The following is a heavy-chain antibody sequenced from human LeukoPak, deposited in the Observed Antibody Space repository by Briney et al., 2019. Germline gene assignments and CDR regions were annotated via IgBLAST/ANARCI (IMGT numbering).Heavy chain of an antibody. CDR1: GGTFSSYA. CDR3: ARVWTAVAGITYFDY. J-gene: IGHJ4*02. V-gene: IGHV1-2*02. CDR2: INPNSGGT. D-gene: IGHD6-19*01. Sequence: ASVKVSCKASGGTFSSYAISWVRQAPGQGLEWMGWINPNSGGTNYAQKFQGRVTMTRDTSISTAYMELSRLRSDDTAVYYCARVWTAVAGITYFDYWGQGTLVTVSS.